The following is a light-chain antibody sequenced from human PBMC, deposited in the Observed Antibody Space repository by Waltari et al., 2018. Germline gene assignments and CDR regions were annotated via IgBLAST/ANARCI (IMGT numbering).Light chain of an antibody. Sequence: DVQVTQSPSSLSASVGHSVTITCRTSQDIYRYLIWYQQKPGNAPKLLIYAASYLQSGVPSRFSGSGSGTDFSLTISSLQPEDFATYYCQQSYSTPWTFGQGTKVEIK. J-gene: IGKJ1*01. V-gene: IGKV1-39*01. CDR2: AAS. CDR1: QDIYRY. CDR3: QQSYSTPWT.